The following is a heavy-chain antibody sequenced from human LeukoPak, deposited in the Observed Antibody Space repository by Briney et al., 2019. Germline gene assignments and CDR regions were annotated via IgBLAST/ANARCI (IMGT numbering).Heavy chain of an antibody. CDR3: ARRARKHRGLVWGVTTDRPFDY. D-gene: IGHD3-10*01. V-gene: IGHV4-34*01. CDR1: GGSFSGYY. CDR2: INDSGTT. J-gene: IGHJ4*02. Sequence: SETLSLTCAVYGGSFSGYYWSWIRQPPGKGLEWIGEINDSGTTNYNPSLKSRVTISVDTSKNQFSLKLSSVTAADTAVYYCARRARKHRGLVWGVTTDRPFDYWGQGTLVTVSS.